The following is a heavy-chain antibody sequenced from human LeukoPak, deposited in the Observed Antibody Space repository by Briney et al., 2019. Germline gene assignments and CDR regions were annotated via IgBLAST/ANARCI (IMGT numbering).Heavy chain of an antibody. D-gene: IGHD2-8*01. CDR1: GFTASNTY. V-gene: IGHV3-53*04. J-gene: IGHJ2*01. CDR3: AREAGDSLMGYWYFDL. Sequence: GGSLRLSCAASGFTASNTYMSWVRQAPGKGLEWVSVIYSGESAYYADSVKGRFTISRHNSKNTLYLQMNSLREEDTAVYYCAREAGDSLMGYWYFDLWGRGTLVTVSS. CDR2: IYSGESA.